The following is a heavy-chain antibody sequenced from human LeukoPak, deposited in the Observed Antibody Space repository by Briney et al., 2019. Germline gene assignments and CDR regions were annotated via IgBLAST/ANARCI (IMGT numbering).Heavy chain of an antibody. CDR3: AKGHLGGGYCSTTSCYFDY. V-gene: IGHV3-30*02. J-gene: IGHJ4*02. CDR2: IRYDGSNK. D-gene: IGHD2-2*01. CDR1: GFTFSSYG. Sequence: SGGSLRLSCAASGFTFSSYGMHWVRQAPGKGLEWVAFIRYDGSNKYYADSVKGRFTISRDNSKNTLYLQMNSLRTEDTAVYYCAKGHLGGGYCSTTSCYFDYWGQGTLVTVSS.